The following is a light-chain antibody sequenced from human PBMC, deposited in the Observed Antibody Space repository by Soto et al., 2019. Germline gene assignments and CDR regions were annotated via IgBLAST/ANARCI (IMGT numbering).Light chain of an antibody. V-gene: IGKV3-20*01. CDR3: QQYGRPTKT. J-gene: IGKJ1*01. Sequence: EIVFTQSPANLYLSPGDRATLSCRASQSISTSHYVAWYQQTPGQAPRLVIYDSSMRDTGIPDRFSGSGAGTEFTLTISRLEPEDFAVDFCQQYGRPTKTFGLGTKVDIK. CDR2: DSS. CDR1: QSISTSHY.